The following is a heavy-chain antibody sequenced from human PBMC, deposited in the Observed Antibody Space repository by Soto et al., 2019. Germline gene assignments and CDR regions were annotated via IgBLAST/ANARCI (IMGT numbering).Heavy chain of an antibody. Sequence: PVGSLRLSCAASGFTFSNYGMHWVRQAPGKGLEWVAIISYDGSSKYYADSVKGRFTISRDNSKDTLYLQMNSLRAEDTAVYYCAKDQENGAYDTTRPTDYWGQRALVTVSS. CDR2: ISYDGSSK. CDR1: GFTFSNYG. J-gene: IGHJ4*02. V-gene: IGHV3-30*18. CDR3: AKDQENGAYDTTRPTDY. D-gene: IGHD5-12*01.